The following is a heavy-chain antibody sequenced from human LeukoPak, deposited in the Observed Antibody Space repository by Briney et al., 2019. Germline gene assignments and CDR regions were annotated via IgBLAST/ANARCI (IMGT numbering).Heavy chain of an antibody. CDR3: ARGAGVTYYDFWSGGTAAFDI. CDR2: IKQKVREK. CDR1: GFTLSSHW. D-gene: IGHD3-3*01. V-gene: IGHV3-7*01. J-gene: IGHJ3*02. Sequence: PGGSLRLSCAASGFTLSSHWMSWVRQAPGKVLEWVANIKQKVREKNYVDSVKCRFTISRDNAKNSLYLQMNSLRAEDTAVYYCARGAGVTYYDFWSGGTAAFDIWGQGTMVTVSS.